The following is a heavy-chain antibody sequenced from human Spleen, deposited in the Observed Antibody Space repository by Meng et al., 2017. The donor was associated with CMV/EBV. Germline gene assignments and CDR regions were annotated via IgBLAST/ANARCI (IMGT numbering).Heavy chain of an antibody. CDR2: IIPILGTT. Sequence: SGDTFSRFAVSWVRQAPGQGLEWMGGIIPILGTTHSAQRFQGRVTITADKSTTTAYLELSSLRYEDSAVYYCARGLVGPTTGSWVDPWGQGTLVTVSS. CDR1: GDTFSRFA. J-gene: IGHJ5*02. V-gene: IGHV1-69*06. D-gene: IGHD1-14*01. CDR3: ARGLVGPTTGSWVDP.